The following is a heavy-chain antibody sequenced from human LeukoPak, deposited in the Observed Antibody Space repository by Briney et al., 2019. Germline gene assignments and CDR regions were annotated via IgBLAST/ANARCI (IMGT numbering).Heavy chain of an antibody. CDR3: AKDLLVDSSGYYYGDPAGAFDI. J-gene: IGHJ3*02. Sequence: PGGSLRLSCAASGFTFGSYALNWVRQAPGKGLQWVSSISTSGGRTYYADSVKGRFTISRDNSKNTLYLQMNSLRAEDTAVYYCAKDLLVDSSGYYYGDPAGAFDIWGQGTMVTVSS. CDR2: ISTSGGRT. D-gene: IGHD3-22*01. CDR1: GFTFGSYA. V-gene: IGHV3-23*01.